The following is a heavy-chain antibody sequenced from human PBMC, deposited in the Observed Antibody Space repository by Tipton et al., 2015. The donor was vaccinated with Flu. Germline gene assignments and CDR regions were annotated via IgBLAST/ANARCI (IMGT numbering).Heavy chain of an antibody. CDR3: TRGSYQFDY. Sequence: SLRLSCAASGFTFSSYWMSWVRQAPGKGLEWVAKIKQDGSEKYYVDSVKGRFTISRDNTKNSLDLQVNSLRADDTAVYYCTRGSYQFDYWGQGTLVTVSS. J-gene: IGHJ4*02. V-gene: IGHV3-7*01. CDR1: GFTFSSYW. D-gene: IGHD3-10*01. CDR2: IKQDGSEK.